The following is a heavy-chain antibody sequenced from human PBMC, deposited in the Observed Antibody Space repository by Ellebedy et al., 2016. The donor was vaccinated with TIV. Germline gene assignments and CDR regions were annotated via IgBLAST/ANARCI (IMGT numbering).Heavy chain of an antibody. V-gene: IGHV4-30-4*01. Sequence: MPSETLSLTCTVSGGSISSGDYYWSRIRQPPGKGLEWIGNIDYSGITYYNPSLKSRVTISVDTSKNQFSLKLSSVTAADTAVYYCARARFGELFYYYYGMDVWGQGTTVAVSS. CDR3: ARARFGELFYYYYGMDV. CDR2: IDYSGIT. D-gene: IGHD3-10*02. CDR1: GGSISSGDYY. J-gene: IGHJ6*02.